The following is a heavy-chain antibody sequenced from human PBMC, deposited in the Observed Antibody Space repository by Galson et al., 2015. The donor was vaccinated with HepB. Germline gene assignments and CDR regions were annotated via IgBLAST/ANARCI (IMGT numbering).Heavy chain of an antibody. V-gene: IGHV1-2*04. J-gene: IGHJ6*02. CDR1: GGTFSSYA. CDR3: ARDHRSSWPYYYYYGMDV. CDR2: INPNSGGT. Sequence: SVKVSCKASGGTFSSYAISWVRQAPGQGLEWMGGINPNSGGTNYAQKFQGWVTMTRDTSISTAYMELSRLRSDDTAVYYCARDHRSSWPYYYYYGMDVWGQGTTVTVSS. D-gene: IGHD6-13*01.